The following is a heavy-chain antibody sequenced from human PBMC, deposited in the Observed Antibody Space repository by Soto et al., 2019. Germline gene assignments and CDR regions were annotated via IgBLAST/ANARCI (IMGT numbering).Heavy chain of an antibody. Sequence: ASVKVSCKASGGTFSSYTISWVRQAPGQGLEWMGRIIPILGIANYAQKFQGRVTITADKSTSTAYMELSSLRSEDTAVYYCARDKPPYDFWSGYNLITFDIWGQGTMVTVSS. CDR1: GGTFSSYT. D-gene: IGHD3-3*01. CDR2: IIPILGIA. CDR3: ARDKPPYDFWSGYNLITFDI. J-gene: IGHJ3*02. V-gene: IGHV1-69*04.